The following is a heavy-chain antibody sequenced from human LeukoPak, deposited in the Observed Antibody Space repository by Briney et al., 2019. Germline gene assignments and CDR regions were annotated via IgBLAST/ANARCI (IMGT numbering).Heavy chain of an antibody. CDR3: ARCERSGCGY. Sequence: SQTLSLTCAISGDSVSSNNAAWNWIRQSPSIGLEWLGRTYYRSKWYNDYAVSVSSRITISPDTSKNQFSLQLKSVTPEDAAVYYCARCERSGCGYWGQGTLVTVSS. J-gene: IGHJ4*02. CDR1: GDSVSSNNAA. CDR2: TYYRSKWYN. D-gene: IGHD6-19*01. V-gene: IGHV6-1*01.